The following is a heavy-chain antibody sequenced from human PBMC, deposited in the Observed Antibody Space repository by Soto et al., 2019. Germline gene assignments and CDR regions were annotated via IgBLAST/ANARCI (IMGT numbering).Heavy chain of an antibody. Sequence: SVKVSCKASGGTFSSYAISWVRQAPGQGLEWMGGIIPIFGTANYAQKFQGRVTITADESTSTAYMELSSLRSEDTAVYYCARDLEGYSSGWYGGDYYYYGMDVSGQGTTVTVSS. D-gene: IGHD6-19*01. J-gene: IGHJ6*02. CDR1: GGTFSSYA. CDR2: IIPIFGTA. V-gene: IGHV1-69*13. CDR3: ARDLEGYSSGWYGGDYYYYGMDV.